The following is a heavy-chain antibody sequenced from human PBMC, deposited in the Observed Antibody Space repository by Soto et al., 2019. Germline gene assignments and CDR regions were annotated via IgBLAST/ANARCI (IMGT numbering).Heavy chain of an antibody. D-gene: IGHD2-21*01. V-gene: IGHV4-34*01. CDR3: ARSPKSTDFPYYFDF. CDR1: SRSFRDYY. CDR2: INHSGTT. J-gene: IGHJ4*02. Sequence: SETLSLTCAVYSRSFRDYYWTWIRQPPGKGLEFIGEINHSGTTHYNPSLKSRVTISVDTSKNHFSLKMNSVTAADTAVYYCARSPKSTDFPYYFDFWGQGTLVTVSS.